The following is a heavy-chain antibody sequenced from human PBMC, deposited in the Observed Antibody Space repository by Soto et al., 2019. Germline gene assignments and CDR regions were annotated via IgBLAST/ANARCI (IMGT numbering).Heavy chain of an antibody. CDR2: INPNGGTT. CDR1: GYSFTTYY. CDR3: AAYCSGGGCPPGPWN. J-gene: IGHJ3*01. V-gene: IGHV1-46*03. Sequence: QVVQSGAEVRKPGASVKVSCKASGYSFTTYYIHWFRQAPGQGLEWMAIINPNGGTTNYAQKFQGRVTVTWDMSASTVYMELSSLRSDDTAIYYCAAYCSGGGCPPGPWNWGRGTMVTVSS. D-gene: IGHD2-15*01.